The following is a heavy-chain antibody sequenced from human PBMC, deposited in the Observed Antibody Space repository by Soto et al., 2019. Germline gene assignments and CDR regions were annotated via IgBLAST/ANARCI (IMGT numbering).Heavy chain of an antibody. J-gene: IGHJ4*02. V-gene: IGHV3-11*01. D-gene: IGHD3-16*02. CDR3: ARGPYDYVWGSDPPHFDY. CDR1: GFTFSDYY. CDR2: ISSSGSTI. Sequence: EGSLRLSCAASGFTFSDYYMSWIRQAPGKGLEWVSYISSSGSTIYYADSVKGRFTISRDNAKNSLYLQMNSLRAEDTAVYYCARGPYDYVWGSDPPHFDYWGQGTLVTVSS.